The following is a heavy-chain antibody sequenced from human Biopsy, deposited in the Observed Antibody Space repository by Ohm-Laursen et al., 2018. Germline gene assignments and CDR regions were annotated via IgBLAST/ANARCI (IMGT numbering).Heavy chain of an antibody. Sequence: SLRLSCSASGFTFTSYGMHWVRQAPGKGLEWVAVISYDGSGEYYADSLQGRFTISRDNPKNSVDLQMNILRAEDTAVYFCPRDEKRWDYSNYFAWHFDLWGRGTLVTVSS. J-gene: IGHJ2*01. CDR3: PRDEKRWDYSNYFAWHFDL. CDR1: GFTFTSYG. CDR2: ISYDGSGE. V-gene: IGHV3-30*03. D-gene: IGHD4-11*01.